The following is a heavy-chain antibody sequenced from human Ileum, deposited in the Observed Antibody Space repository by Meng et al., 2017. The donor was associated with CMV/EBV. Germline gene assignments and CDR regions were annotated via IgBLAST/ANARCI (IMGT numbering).Heavy chain of an antibody. D-gene: IGHD5-12*01. CDR2: ITGRSYTS. CDR1: GFSFSDCS. Sequence: GESLKISCAASGFSFSDCSMSWVRQSPGKGLEWIAYITGRSYTSYYADSVEGRFTISRDNAENALYLKLSSLRDEDTGVYYWARVEPDSGYDFDYWGQGTLVTVSS. V-gene: IGHV3-48*02. J-gene: IGHJ4*02. CDR3: ARVEPDSGYDFDY.